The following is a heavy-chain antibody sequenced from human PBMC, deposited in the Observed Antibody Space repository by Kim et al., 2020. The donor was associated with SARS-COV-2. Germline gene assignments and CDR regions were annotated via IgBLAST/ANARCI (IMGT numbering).Heavy chain of an antibody. J-gene: IGHJ4*02. D-gene: IGHD2-2*02. CDR1: GSIFSTYG. CDR3: VRGYCGTATCYTGGTYFDY. CDR2: IWYDGSNN. Sequence: GGSLRLSCAPSGSIFSTYGMHWVRQAPGKGLEWVATIWYDGSNNYYPDSVKGRFTVSRDNSKNTLYLQMNSLRAEDTAVYYCVRGYCGTATCYTGGTYFDYWGRGTLVTVSS. V-gene: IGHV3-33*08.